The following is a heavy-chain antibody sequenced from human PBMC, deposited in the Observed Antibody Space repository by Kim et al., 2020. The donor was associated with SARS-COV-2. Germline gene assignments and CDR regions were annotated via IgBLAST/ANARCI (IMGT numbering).Heavy chain of an antibody. D-gene: IGHD1-26*01. CDR3: ATARIVGAYNWFDP. Sequence: ASVKVSCKVSGYTLTELSMHWVRQAPGQGLEWMGGFDPDDGETIYAQKFQGRVTMTEDTSTDTAYMELSSLRSEDTAVYYCATARIVGAYNWFDPWGQGTLVTVSS. CDR1: GYTLTELS. V-gene: IGHV1-24*01. J-gene: IGHJ5*02. CDR2: FDPDDGET.